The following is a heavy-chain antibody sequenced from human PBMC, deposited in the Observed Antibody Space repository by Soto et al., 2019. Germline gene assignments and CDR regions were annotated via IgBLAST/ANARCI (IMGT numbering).Heavy chain of an antibody. Sequence: GESLKISCKGSGYTFTNYYIGWVRQMPGKGLEWMAIIYPGDSQTRYNPSFQGQVTISTDKSITTAYLQWSSLKASDTAMYYCLSRRGLGNIDTFDAWGQGTMVTVSS. V-gene: IGHV5-51*01. D-gene: IGHD3-10*01. CDR3: LSRRGLGNIDTFDA. CDR2: IYPGDSQT. CDR1: GYTFTNYY. J-gene: IGHJ3*01.